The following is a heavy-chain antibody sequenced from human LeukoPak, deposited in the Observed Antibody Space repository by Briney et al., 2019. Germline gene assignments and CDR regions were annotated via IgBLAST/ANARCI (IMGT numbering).Heavy chain of an antibody. V-gene: IGHV3-23*01. CDR3: AKDRGYSYGYPYYFDY. CDR2: ISGSGGST. Sequence: GGSLRLSCAASGFTFSSYAMSWVRQVPGKGLEWVSAISGSGGSTYYADSVKGRFTISRDNSKNTLYLQMNSLRAEDTAVYYCAKDRGYSYGYPYYFDYWGQGTLVTVSS. D-gene: IGHD5-18*01. CDR1: GFTFSSYA. J-gene: IGHJ4*02.